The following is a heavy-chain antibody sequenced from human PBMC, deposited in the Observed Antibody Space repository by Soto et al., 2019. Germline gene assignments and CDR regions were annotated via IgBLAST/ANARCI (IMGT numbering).Heavy chain of an antibody. D-gene: IGHD5-18*01. CDR3: AKQRKYRAYYYPMDV. CDR1: GFTFSSYG. J-gene: IGHJ6*02. V-gene: IGHV3-23*01. CDR2: ISGISGRT. Sequence: EMQLLESGGGLVQPGGSLRISCVASGFTFSSYGMSWVRQAPGKGLEWVAGISGISGRTDYADSVKGRFTISRDNSNNILYLQLNSLSAEDTAIYYCAKQRKYRAYYYPMDVWGQGATVTVSS.